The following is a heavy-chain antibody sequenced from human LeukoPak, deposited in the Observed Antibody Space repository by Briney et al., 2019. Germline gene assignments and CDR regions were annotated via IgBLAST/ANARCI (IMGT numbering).Heavy chain of an antibody. CDR3: ARDGVVVPAACNWFDP. J-gene: IGHJ5*02. Sequence: ASVKVSCKASGYTFTSYGISWVRQAPGQGLEWMGWISAYNGNTNYAQKLQGRVTMTTDTSTSTAYMELRSLRSDDTAVYYCARDGVVVPAACNWFDPWXXXTLVTVSS. CDR1: GYTFTSYG. CDR2: ISAYNGNT. V-gene: IGHV1-18*01. D-gene: IGHD2-2*01.